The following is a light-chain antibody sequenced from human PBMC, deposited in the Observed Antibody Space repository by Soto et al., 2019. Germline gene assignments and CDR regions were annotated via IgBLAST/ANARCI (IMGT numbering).Light chain of an antibody. CDR2: SAS. V-gene: IGKV1-39*01. CDR1: QSISTY. J-gene: IGKJ1*01. CDR3: QHSYSPPWT. Sequence: DIQMTQSPSSLSASVGDRVTITCRASQSISTYLNWYQQKPGKAPEFLIYSASSLQSGVPSRFSGSGSGTDFTLTINSLQPEDYATYYCQHSYSPPWTFGQGTMVDIK.